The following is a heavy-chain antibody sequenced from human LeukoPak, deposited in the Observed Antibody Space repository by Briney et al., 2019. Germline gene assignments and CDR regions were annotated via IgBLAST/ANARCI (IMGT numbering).Heavy chain of an antibody. CDR1: GFTFSSYA. J-gene: IGHJ4*02. D-gene: IGHD4-11*01. CDR3: AKYSNWDNFDY. CDR2: ISGSGGDT. V-gene: IGHV3-23*01. Sequence: PGGSLRLSCAASGFTFSSYAMSWVRQAPGKGLEWVSAISGSGGDTYYADSVKGRLTISRDNSKNTLYLQMDSLRAEDTAVYYCAKYSNWDNFDYWGQGTLVTVSS.